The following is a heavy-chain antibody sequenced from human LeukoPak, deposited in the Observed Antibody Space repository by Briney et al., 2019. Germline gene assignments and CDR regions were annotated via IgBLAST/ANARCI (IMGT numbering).Heavy chain of an antibody. CDR1: GFAFSAFA. Sequence: TGGSLRLSCAASGFAFSAFAMHWVRQAPGKGLEWVALTSYDESNKRYADSVKGRYTISRDNSKNTLYLQMNSLRAEDTAVYYCAKNKVATIALVRNYYYMDVWGKGTTVTVSS. J-gene: IGHJ6*03. CDR2: TSYDESNK. D-gene: IGHD5-12*01. CDR3: AKNKVATIALVRNYYYMDV. V-gene: IGHV3-30-3*02.